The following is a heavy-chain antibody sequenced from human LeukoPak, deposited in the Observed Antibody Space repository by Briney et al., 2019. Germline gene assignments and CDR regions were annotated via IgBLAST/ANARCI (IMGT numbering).Heavy chain of an antibody. CDR1: GGSFSGYY. J-gene: IGHJ1*01. V-gene: IGHV4-34*01. Sequence: SETLSLTCAVYGGSFSGYYWSWIRQPPGKGLEWIGEINHGGSINYNPSLKSRVTISLDTSKNQFSLKLTSVTAADTAVYYCARSAILWGLQYFQLWGQGTLVTVSS. D-gene: IGHD2-21*01. CDR3: ARSAILWGLQYFQL. CDR2: INHGGSI.